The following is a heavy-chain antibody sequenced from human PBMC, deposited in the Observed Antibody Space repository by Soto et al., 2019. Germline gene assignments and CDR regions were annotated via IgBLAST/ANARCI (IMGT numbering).Heavy chain of an antibody. Sequence: GAPVKVSCKAYGYTFTCYVISWVRQAPGQGLEWMGWISAYNGNTNYAQKLQGRVTMTTDTSTSTAYMELRSLRSDDTAVYYCARDPNYYDSSGYLGRSWFDPWGQGTLLTVSS. J-gene: IGHJ5*02. D-gene: IGHD3-22*01. V-gene: IGHV1-18*01. CDR1: GYTFTCYV. CDR2: ISAYNGNT. CDR3: ARDPNYYDSSGYLGRSWFDP.